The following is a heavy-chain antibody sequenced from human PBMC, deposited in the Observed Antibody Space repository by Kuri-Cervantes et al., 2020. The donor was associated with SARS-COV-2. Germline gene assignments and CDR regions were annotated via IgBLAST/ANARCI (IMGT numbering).Heavy chain of an antibody. J-gene: IGHJ4*02. V-gene: IGHV4-4*07. CDR1: GGSISSYY. D-gene: IGHD6-19*01. Sequence: GSLRLSCTVSGGSISSYYWSWIRQPAGKGLEWIGRIYTSGSTNYNPSLKSRVTMSVDTSKNQFSLKLSSVTAADTAVYYCARDPGIAVAGGFDYGGQGTLVTVSS. CDR3: ARDPGIAVAGGFDY. CDR2: IYTSGST.